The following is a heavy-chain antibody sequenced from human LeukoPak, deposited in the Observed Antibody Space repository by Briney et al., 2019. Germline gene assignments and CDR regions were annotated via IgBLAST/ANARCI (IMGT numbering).Heavy chain of an antibody. J-gene: IGHJ4*02. CDR1: RFTFSRYW. V-gene: IGHV3-7*01. Sequence: GGSLRLSCAASRFTFSRYWMSWVRQAPGKGLEWVANIKQDGSEKYYVDSVKGRFTNSRDNAKNSLYLQMNSLRAEDTAMYYCARDIDRYYADYWGQGTLVTVSS. D-gene: IGHD2-21*01. CDR3: ARDIDRYYADY. CDR2: IKQDGSEK.